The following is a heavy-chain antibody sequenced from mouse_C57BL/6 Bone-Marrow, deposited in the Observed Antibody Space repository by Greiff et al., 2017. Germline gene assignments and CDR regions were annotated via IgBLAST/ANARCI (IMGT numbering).Heavy chain of an antibody. CDR2: IDPSDSYT. CDR3: ARGDDYYAMDY. Sequence: QVQLQQPGAELVKPGASVKLSCKASGYTFTSYWMQWVKQRPGQGLEWIGEIDPSDSYTNYNQKFKGKATLTVETSSSTAYMQLSSLTSEDSAVYYCARGDDYYAMDYWGQGTSVTVSS. J-gene: IGHJ4*01. CDR1: GYTFTSYW. V-gene: IGHV1-50*01.